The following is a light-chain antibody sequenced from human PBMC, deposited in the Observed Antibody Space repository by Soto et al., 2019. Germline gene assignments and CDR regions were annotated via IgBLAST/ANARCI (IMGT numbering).Light chain of an antibody. CDR2: KAS. J-gene: IGKJ2*01. V-gene: IGKV1-5*03. CDR3: QQYNTYRYT. Sequence: DIQMTQSPSTLSASVGDRVTITCRASQSISSWLAWYQQKPGKAPKLLIYKASSLQSGVPSRFSGGGSGTEFTLTISSLQPDDFAIYYCQQYNTYRYTFGQGTKLEIK. CDR1: QSISSW.